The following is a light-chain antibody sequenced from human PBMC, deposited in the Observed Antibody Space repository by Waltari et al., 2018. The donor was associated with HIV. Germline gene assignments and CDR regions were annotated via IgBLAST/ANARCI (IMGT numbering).Light chain of an antibody. CDR1: SSNIGAGFD. Sequence: QSVLTQPPSVSGAPGQRGTISCTGSSSNIGAGFDVHWYQQLPGTAPKLLIYITSKRPSGVPDRSSGSKSGTSASLAITGLQAEDEADYYCQSYDSSLSGSDVFGTGTKVTVL. CDR2: ITS. V-gene: IGLV1-40*01. CDR3: QSYDSSLSGSDV. J-gene: IGLJ1*01.